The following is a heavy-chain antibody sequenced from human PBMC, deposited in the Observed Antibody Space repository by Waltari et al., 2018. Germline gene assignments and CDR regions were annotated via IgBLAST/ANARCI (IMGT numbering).Heavy chain of an antibody. J-gene: IGHJ6*02. Sequence: EVQLLESGGGLVQPGGSLRLSCAASGFTFSSYAMSWVRQAPGKGLEWVAAIRGSGGSTYYSDSVKGRFTISRDNSKNTLYLQMNSLRAEDTAVYYCAKDRWYSGSYSDYYYYGMDVWGQGTTVTVSS. D-gene: IGHD1-26*01. CDR2: IRGSGGST. CDR1: GFTFSSYA. CDR3: AKDRWYSGSYSDYYYYGMDV. V-gene: IGHV3-23*01.